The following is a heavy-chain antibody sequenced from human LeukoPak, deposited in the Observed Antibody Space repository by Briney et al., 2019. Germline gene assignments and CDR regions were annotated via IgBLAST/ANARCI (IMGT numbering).Heavy chain of an antibody. V-gene: IGHV1-69*05. Sequence: LVKVSCKASGGTFSSYAISWVRQAPGQGLEWMGGIIPIFGTANYAQKFQGRVTITTDESTSTAYMELSSLRSEDTAVYYCASPIYGSGSYYGYWGQGTLVTVSS. CDR2: IIPIFGTA. J-gene: IGHJ4*02. D-gene: IGHD3-10*01. CDR3: ASPIYGSGSYYGY. CDR1: GGTFSSYA.